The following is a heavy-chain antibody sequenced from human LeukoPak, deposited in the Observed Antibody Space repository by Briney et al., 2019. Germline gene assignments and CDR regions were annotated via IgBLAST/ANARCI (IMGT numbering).Heavy chain of an antibody. Sequence: PSETLSLTCAVYGGSFSGYYWSWIRQPPGKGLEWIGEINHSGSTNYNPSLKSRVTISVDTSKNQFSLKLSSVTAADTAVYYCATLLVVPAAMGGGNWFDPWGQGTLVTVSS. D-gene: IGHD2-2*01. CDR2: INHSGST. CDR1: GGSFSGYY. V-gene: IGHV4-34*01. J-gene: IGHJ5*02. CDR3: ATLLVVPAAMGGGNWFDP.